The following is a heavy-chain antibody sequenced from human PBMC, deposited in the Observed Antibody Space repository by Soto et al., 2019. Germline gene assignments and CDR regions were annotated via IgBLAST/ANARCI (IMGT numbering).Heavy chain of an antibody. J-gene: IGHJ4*02. CDR2: IYYSGST. D-gene: IGHD2-21*02. V-gene: IGHV4-31*03. Sequence: QVQLQESGPGLVKPSQPLSLTCTVSGGSISSGCYYWSWIRQHPGKGLEWIGYIYYSGSTYYNPSLKIRVTLSVDTSKNQFSLKLSSVTAADTAVYYCARAPAYCGGDCFPFDYWGQGTLVTVSS. CDR1: GGSISSGCYY. CDR3: ARAPAYCGGDCFPFDY.